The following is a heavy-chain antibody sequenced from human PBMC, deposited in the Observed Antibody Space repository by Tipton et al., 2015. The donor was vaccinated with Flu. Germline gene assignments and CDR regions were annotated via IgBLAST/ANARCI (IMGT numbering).Heavy chain of an antibody. Sequence: TLSLTCTVSGGSISSISHYWGWIRQSPGKGLEWIGSVYYTGRTYYNSSLIGRVTISVDTTKNQFSLRLISVTAADTAVYYCARDGPDIRRMLYWGQGALVTVSS. CDR1: GGSISSISHY. J-gene: IGHJ4*02. CDR3: ARDGPDIRRMLY. D-gene: IGHD3-9*01. CDR2: VYYTGRT. V-gene: IGHV4-39*07.